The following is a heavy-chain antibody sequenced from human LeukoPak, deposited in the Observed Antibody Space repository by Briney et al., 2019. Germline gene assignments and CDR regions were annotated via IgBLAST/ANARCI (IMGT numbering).Heavy chain of an antibody. CDR3: ARSVGATTGWFDP. Sequence: PGRSLRLSCAASGFTFSSYGMYWVRQAPGKGLEWVAVIWYDGSNKYYGDSVRGRFTISRDNSKNMLYLDMSSLRGEDTAVYYCARSVGATTGWFDPWGQGTQVVVSS. J-gene: IGHJ5*02. CDR1: GFTFSSYG. V-gene: IGHV3-33*01. D-gene: IGHD1-26*01. CDR2: IWYDGSNK.